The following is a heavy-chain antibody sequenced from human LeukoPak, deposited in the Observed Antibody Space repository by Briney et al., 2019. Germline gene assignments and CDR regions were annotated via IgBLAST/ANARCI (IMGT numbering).Heavy chain of an antibody. CDR1: GFTFSTYA. CDR3: ARGRAPSYGYFDY. V-gene: IGHV3-48*04. D-gene: IGHD3-16*01. J-gene: IGHJ4*02. Sequence: GGSLRLSCAASGFTFSTYAMHWVRQAPGKGLEWVSYISSSSSTIYYADSVKGRFTISRDNAKNSLYLQMNSLRAEDTAVYYCARGRAPSYGYFDYWGQGTLVTVSS. CDR2: ISSSSSTI.